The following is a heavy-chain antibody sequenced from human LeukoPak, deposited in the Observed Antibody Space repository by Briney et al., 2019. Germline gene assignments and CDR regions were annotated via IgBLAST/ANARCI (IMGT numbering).Heavy chain of an antibody. CDR2: IYYSGST. D-gene: IGHD3-10*01. CDR1: GGSISSSSYY. J-gene: IGHJ4*02. CDR3: ARLREYYYGSGGYRFPDY. Sequence: SETLSLTCTVSGGSISSSSYYWGWIRQPPGKGLEWIGSIYYSGSTYYNPSLKSRVTISVDTSKNQFSLKLSSVTAADTAVYYCARLREYYYGSGGYRFPDYWGQGTLVTVSS. V-gene: IGHV4-39*01.